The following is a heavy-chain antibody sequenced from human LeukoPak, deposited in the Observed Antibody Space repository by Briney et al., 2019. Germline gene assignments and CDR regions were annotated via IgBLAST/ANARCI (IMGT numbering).Heavy chain of an antibody. CDR1: GYTFTSHY. Sequence: ASVKVSYKASGYTFTSHYLHWVRQAPGQGLEWMGWISAYNGNTNYAQKLQGRVTMTTDTSTSTAYMELRSLRSDDTAVYYCARDVPYYDILTGFPRYGSLDYWGQGTLVTVSS. V-gene: IGHV1-18*04. J-gene: IGHJ4*02. CDR3: ARDVPYYDILTGFPRYGSLDY. CDR2: ISAYNGNT. D-gene: IGHD3-9*01.